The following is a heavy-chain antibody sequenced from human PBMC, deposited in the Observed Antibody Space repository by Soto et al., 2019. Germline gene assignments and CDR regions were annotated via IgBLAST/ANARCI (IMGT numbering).Heavy chain of an antibody. J-gene: IGHJ4*02. Sequence: QVQLQESGPGLVKPSETLSLTCTVSGDSIRGYYWSWIRQPPGKRLEWVGYIYYSGYTNYKPSLKGRATISVDTPKIQFSLELTSVTAADTAVYYCARGGGYNFGIDYWGQGTLVTVSS. CDR2: IYYSGYT. CDR1: GDSIRGYY. CDR3: ARGGGYNFGIDY. V-gene: IGHV4-59*01. D-gene: IGHD5-12*01.